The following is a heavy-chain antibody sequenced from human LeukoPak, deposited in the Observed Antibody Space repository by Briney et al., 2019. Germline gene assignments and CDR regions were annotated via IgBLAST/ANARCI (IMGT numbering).Heavy chain of an antibody. Sequence: GPSVKVSCKASGYTFTGYYMHWVRQAPGQGLEWMGWINPNSGGTNYAQKFQGRVTMTRDTSISTAYMELSRLRSDDTAVYYCARDGPEDYDILTGYYLSSWFDPWGQGTLVTVSS. V-gene: IGHV1-2*02. D-gene: IGHD3-9*01. CDR3: ARDGPEDYDILTGYYLSSWFDP. CDR2: INPNSGGT. CDR1: GYTFTGYY. J-gene: IGHJ5*02.